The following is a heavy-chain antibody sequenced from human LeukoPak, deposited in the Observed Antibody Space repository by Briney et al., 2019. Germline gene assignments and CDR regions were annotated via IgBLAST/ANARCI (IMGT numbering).Heavy chain of an antibody. CDR3: ARESLVSGGGRWFDP. Sequence: GASVKVSCKTSGYTFTGYFIHWVRQAPGQGLEWMGRINPNTGDADYAQNFRGRVTMTRDTSIGTAYMELNRLRFDDTAVYYCARESLVSGGGRWFDPWGQGTLVTVSS. CDR1: GYTFTGYF. D-gene: IGHD2/OR15-2a*01. J-gene: IGHJ5*02. V-gene: IGHV1-2*06. CDR2: INPNTGDA.